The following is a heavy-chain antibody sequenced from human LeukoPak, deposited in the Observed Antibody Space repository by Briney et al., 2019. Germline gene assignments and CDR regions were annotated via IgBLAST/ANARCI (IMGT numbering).Heavy chain of an antibody. V-gene: IGHV1-18*01. J-gene: IGHJ4*02. D-gene: IGHD6-19*01. CDR1: GYSFNTYG. CDR3: LRDASGWFFGVQEFHF. Sequence: GASVQVSCKTSGYSFNTYGITWVRQAPGQGLEWMGWISGHSGDTQYARKFQGRVTLTTDSSTTTAYMDLRALKSDDTAVYYCLRDASGWFFGVQEFHFWGQGTLVIVSS. CDR2: ISGHSGDT.